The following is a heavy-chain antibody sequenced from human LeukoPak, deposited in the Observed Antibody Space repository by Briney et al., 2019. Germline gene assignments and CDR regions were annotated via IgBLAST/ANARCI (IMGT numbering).Heavy chain of an antibody. J-gene: IGHJ4*02. CDR1: SGSFSGYF. CDR3: ARGSLYYGDSSAYFDY. CDR2: INQRGST. Sequence: SETLSLTCAVYSGSFSGYFWTYIRQPPGMGLEWIGEINQRGSTNYNPSLKSRVTISVDTPKNQFSLRLRSVTAADTAVYYCARGSLYYGDSSAYFDYWDQGTLVTVSS. D-gene: IGHD3-22*01. V-gene: IGHV4-34*01.